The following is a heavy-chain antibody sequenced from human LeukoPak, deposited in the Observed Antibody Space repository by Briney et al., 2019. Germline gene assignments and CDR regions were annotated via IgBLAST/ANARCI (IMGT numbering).Heavy chain of an antibody. Sequence: GGSLRLSCAASGFSFSSDAMSWVRQAPGKGLEWVSTISGSGGSTYYADSVKGRFTVSRDNSKNTLYLQMNSLRAEDTAVYYCARGYYDIDYWGQGTLVTVSS. CDR3: ARGYYDIDY. J-gene: IGHJ4*02. CDR2: ISGSGGST. CDR1: GFSFSSDA. V-gene: IGHV3-23*01. D-gene: IGHD3-9*01.